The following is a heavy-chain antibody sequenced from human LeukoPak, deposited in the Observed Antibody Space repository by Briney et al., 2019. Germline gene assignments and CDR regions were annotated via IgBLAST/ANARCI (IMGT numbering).Heavy chain of an antibody. Sequence: ASVKVSCKASGYTFTDYYIHWVRQAPGQGLEWVGWIRPSTGVTNYAQNFQGWVTMTRDTSISTTYMELSRLTSDDTAVYYCAKAGVGEYANSLAVGRYLDAWGQGTLVTVSS. CDR2: IRPSTGVT. CDR3: AKAGVGEYANSLAVGRYLDA. CDR1: GYTFTDYY. V-gene: IGHV1-2*04. J-gene: IGHJ5*02. D-gene: IGHD3-16*01.